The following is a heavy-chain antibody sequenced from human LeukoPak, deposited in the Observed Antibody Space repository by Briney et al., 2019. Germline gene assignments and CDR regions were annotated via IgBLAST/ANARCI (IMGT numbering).Heavy chain of an antibody. J-gene: IGHJ4*02. CDR3: ARIYPFWSGPYSTSYYFDN. D-gene: IGHD3-3*01. V-gene: IGHV4-59*11. CDR1: GGSMSSHY. Sequence: SETLSLTCTVSGGSMSSHYWSWIRQPPGKGLEWIGYIYYSGSTNYNPSLKSRIAISVDTSKDQFSLKLSSVTAADTAVYYCARIYPFWSGPYSTSYYFDNWGQGTLVAVSS. CDR2: IYYSGST.